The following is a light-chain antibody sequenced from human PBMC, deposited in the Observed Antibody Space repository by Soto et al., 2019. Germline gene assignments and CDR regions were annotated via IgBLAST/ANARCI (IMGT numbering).Light chain of an antibody. J-gene: IGKJ2*01. Sequence: EIVMTQSPATLSVSPGERATLSCRASQSISSELAWYQQRPGQPPRLLIYGASTRATGVPDRFTGSGSGSNFTLTISRVQYEDFAVYYCQQGHTWPLTFGQGTRLEI. CDR3: QQGHTWPLT. V-gene: IGKV3-15*01. CDR1: QSISSE. CDR2: GAS.